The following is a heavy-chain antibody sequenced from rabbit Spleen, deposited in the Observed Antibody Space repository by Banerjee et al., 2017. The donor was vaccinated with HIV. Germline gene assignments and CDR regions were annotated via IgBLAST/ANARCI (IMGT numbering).Heavy chain of an antibody. CDR1: GFDFSSNA. CDR2: IAVGDGST. J-gene: IGHJ6*01. D-gene: IGHD1-1*01. Sequence: QEQLVESGGGLVQPEGSLALTCKASGFDFSSNAMCWVRQAPGKGPEWIACIAVGDGSTYYASWVNGRFTISRSTSLNTVTLQMTSLTAADTATYFCARDTSSSFSSYGMDLWGPGTLVTVS. CDR3: ARDTSSSFSSYGMDL. V-gene: IGHV1S47*01.